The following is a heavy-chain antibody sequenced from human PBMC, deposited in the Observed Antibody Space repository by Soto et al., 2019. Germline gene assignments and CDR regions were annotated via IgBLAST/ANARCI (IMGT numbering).Heavy chain of an antibody. CDR3: TRTAEVGWIRYGMDV. J-gene: IGHJ6*02. Sequence: GGSLRLSCTASGFTFGDYAMSWFRQAPGKGLEWVGFIRSKAYGGTTEYAASVKGRFTISRDDSKSIAYLQMNSLKTEDTAVYYCTRTAEVGWIRYGMDVWGQGTTVTVSS. CDR1: GFTFGDYA. CDR2: IRSKAYGGTT. D-gene: IGHD5-18*01. V-gene: IGHV3-49*03.